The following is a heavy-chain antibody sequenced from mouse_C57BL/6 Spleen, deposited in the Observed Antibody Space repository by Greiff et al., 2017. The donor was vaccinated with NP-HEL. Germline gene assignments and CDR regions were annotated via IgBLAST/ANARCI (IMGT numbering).Heavy chain of an antibody. J-gene: IGHJ2*01. CDR2: INPSNGGT. CDR3: ARLPSSNYFDT. D-gene: IGHD2-10*02. Sequence: VQLQQSGTELVKPGASVKLSCKASGYTFTSYWMHWVKQRPGQGLEWIGNINPSNGGTNYNEKFKSKATLTVDKSSSTAYMQLRSLTSEDSAVFYCARLPSSNYFDTWDQGTTLTVSS. CDR1: GYTFTSYW. V-gene: IGHV1-53*01.